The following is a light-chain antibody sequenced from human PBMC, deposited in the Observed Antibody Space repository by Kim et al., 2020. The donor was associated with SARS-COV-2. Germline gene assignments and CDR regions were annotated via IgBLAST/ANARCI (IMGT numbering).Light chain of an antibody. CDR3: QAWDSSTGV. CDR2: QDT. Sequence: SYELTQPPSVSVSPGQTASVTCSGDKLGDKYASWYQQKAGQSPVLVIYQDTKRPSGIPERFSGSNSGNTATLTISGTQAMDEADYYCQAWDSSTGVFGGG. CDR1: KLGDKY. J-gene: IGLJ3*02. V-gene: IGLV3-1*01.